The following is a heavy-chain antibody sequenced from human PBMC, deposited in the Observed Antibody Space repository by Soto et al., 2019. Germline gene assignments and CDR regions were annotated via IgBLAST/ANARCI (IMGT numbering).Heavy chain of an antibody. Sequence: PGGSLRLSSAASGFTFSSHWMQCVRQAPGKGLVWVSRINRDGSNTTYADSVKGRLTISRDNAKNTLYLQMNSLRAEDTAVYFCARVFVIVPAAQPIYYMDVWGKGTTVTVSS. D-gene: IGHD2-2*01. J-gene: IGHJ6*03. CDR2: INRDGSNT. CDR3: ARVFVIVPAAQPIYYMDV. V-gene: IGHV3-74*01. CDR1: GFTFSSHW.